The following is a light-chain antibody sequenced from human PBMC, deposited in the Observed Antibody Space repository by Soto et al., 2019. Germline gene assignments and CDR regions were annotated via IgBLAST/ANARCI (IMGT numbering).Light chain of an antibody. Sequence: EIVLTQSPGTLSLSPGDRATLSCRASQSVTSDYLACYQQKPGQAPRLLISGASIRATGIPDTCSGSGSGPDFALNISRLEPEDFAMYHCQQYGNSPRVTFGGGTKVEIK. J-gene: IGKJ4*01. V-gene: IGKV3-20*01. CDR2: GAS. CDR1: QSVTSDY. CDR3: QQYGNSPRVT.